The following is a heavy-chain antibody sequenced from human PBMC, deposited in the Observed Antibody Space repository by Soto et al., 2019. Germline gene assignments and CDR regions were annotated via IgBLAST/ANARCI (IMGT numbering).Heavy chain of an antibody. Sequence: SETLSLTCTVSGGSISSGGYYWSWIRQHPGKGLEWIGYIYYSGSTYYNPSLKSRVTISVDTSKNQFSLKLTSVTAADTAMYYCARVRMITATFYYYYAMDVWGQGTTVTVSS. D-gene: IGHD3-16*01. CDR3: ARVRMITATFYYYYAMDV. CDR2: IYYSGST. CDR1: GGSISSGGYY. J-gene: IGHJ6*02. V-gene: IGHV4-31*03.